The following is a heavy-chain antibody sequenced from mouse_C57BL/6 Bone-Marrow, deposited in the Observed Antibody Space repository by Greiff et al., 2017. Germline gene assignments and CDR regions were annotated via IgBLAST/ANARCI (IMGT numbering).Heavy chain of an antibody. CDR3: ARNSGIYYDYDAWCAY. CDR2: IWTGGGT. Sequence: VMLVESGPGLVAPSQSLSITCTVSGFSLTSYAISWVRQPPGKGLEWLGVIWTGGGTNYNSALKSRLSISKDNSKSQVFLKMNSLQTDDTARYYCARNSGIYYDYDAWCAYWGQGTLVTVSA. J-gene: IGHJ3*01. D-gene: IGHD2-4*01. CDR1: GFSLTSYA. V-gene: IGHV2-9-1*01.